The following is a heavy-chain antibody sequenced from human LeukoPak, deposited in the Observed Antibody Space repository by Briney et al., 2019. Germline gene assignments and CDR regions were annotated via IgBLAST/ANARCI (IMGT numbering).Heavy chain of an antibody. D-gene: IGHD1-26*01. V-gene: IGHV3-7*01. J-gene: IGHJ4*02. Sequence: GGSLRLSCEVSGFIFSTYWMTWVRQAPGKGLEWVATIKQDGSDEYHVDSVKGRFTISRDNAKNSLYLQMDGLRAEDTAVYYCAREGEWELPGGGDFDYWGQGTLVTVSS. CDR3: AREGEWELPGGGDFDY. CDR2: IKQDGSDE. CDR1: GFIFSTYW.